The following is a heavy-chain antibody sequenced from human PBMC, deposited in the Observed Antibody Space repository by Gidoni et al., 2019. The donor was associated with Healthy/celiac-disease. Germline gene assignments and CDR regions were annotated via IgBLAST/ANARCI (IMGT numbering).Heavy chain of an antibody. Sequence: QVQLQESGPGLVKPSETLSLTCAVSGYSISSGYYWGWIRQPPGKGLEWIGSIYHSGSTYYNPSLKSRVTISVDTSKNQFSLKLSSVTAADTAVYYCARDWIYYYDSSGYLRAFDYWGQGTLVTVSS. CDR3: ARDWIYYYDSSGYLRAFDY. CDR1: GYSISSGYY. CDR2: IYHSGST. D-gene: IGHD3-22*01. V-gene: IGHV4-38-2*02. J-gene: IGHJ4*02.